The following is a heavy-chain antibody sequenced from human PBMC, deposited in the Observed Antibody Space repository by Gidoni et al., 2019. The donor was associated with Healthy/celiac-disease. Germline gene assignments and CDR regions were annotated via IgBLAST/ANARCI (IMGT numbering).Heavy chain of an antibody. V-gene: IGHV3-23*01. D-gene: IGHD6-19*01. CDR2: ISGSGGST. CDR3: AKDLRQWLVRGDY. Sequence: EVQLLESGGGLVQPGGSLRLSCAASGFTLSSYAMSWVRQAPGKGLEWVSAISGSGGSTYYADSVKGRFTISRDNSKNTLYLQMNSLRAEDTAVYYCAKDLRQWLVRGDYWGQGTLVTVSS. CDR1: GFTLSSYA. J-gene: IGHJ4*02.